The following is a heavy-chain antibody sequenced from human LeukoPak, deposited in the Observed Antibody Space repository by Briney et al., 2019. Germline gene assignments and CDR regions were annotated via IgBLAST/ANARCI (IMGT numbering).Heavy chain of an antibody. J-gene: IGHJ5*02. Sequence: ASVNVSCKASGYTFTIYDINWVRQATGQGLEWMGWMNPNNGNTGYAQKFQGRVTITRNTSINTAYMELSSLKSEDTAVYYCARGLLGFMRSDYSNYWDNCFDPWGQGTLVTVSS. V-gene: IGHV1-8*03. CDR2: MNPNNGNT. CDR1: GYTFTIYD. CDR3: ARGLLGFMRSDYSNYWDNCFDP. D-gene: IGHD4-11*01.